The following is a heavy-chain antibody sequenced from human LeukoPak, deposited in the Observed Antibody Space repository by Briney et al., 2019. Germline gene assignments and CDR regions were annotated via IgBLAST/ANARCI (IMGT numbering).Heavy chain of an antibody. CDR3: ARRMRLQFRGLYYYYGMDV. CDR2: ISSSGSTI. V-gene: IGHV3-48*03. J-gene: IGHJ6*02. CDR1: GFTFSSYE. D-gene: IGHD5-24*01. Sequence: QPGGSLRLSCAASGFTFSSYEMNWVRQAPGKGLEWVSYISSSGSTIYYADSVKGRFTTSRDNAKNSLYLQMNSLRAEDTAVYYCARRMRLQFRGLYYYYGMDVWGQGTTVTVSS.